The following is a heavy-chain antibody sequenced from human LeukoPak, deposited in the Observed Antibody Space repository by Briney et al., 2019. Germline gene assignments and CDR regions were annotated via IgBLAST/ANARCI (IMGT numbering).Heavy chain of an antibody. V-gene: IGHV1-46*01. Sequence: ASVKVSCKASGYTFTTYYIHWVRQAPGQGLEWMGIINPNGGSTTYAQKFQGRVTMTRDTSTSTVYMELRSLRSEGTAVYYCARGLYSGGGYWGQGTLVTVSS. CDR1: GYTFTTYY. J-gene: IGHJ4*02. CDR3: ARGLYSGGGY. D-gene: IGHD1-26*01. CDR2: INPNGGST.